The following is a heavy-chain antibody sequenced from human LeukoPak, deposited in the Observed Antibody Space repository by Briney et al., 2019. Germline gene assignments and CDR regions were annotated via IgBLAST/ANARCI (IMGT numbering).Heavy chain of an antibody. D-gene: IGHD1-1*01. J-gene: IGHJ4*02. CDR1: GYTFSDYY. Sequence: ASVKVSCKTSGYTFSDYYLHWVRQAPGQGLEWMGWINPNDGGTNYAQNFQGRVTMTRDTSISTAYLEVTRLRSDDTAVYHCARGRPQAGTTIPLFDYWGQGTLVTVSS. CDR2: INPNDGGT. V-gene: IGHV1-2*02. CDR3: ARGRPQAGTTIPLFDY.